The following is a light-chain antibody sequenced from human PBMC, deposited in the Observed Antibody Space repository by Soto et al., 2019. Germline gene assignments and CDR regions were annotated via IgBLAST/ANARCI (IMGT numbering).Light chain of an antibody. V-gene: IGLV1-40*01. J-gene: IGLJ3*02. CDR1: SSNIGSGYD. CDR3: SAWDDSLHVWL. Sequence: QSVLTQPPSVSGAPGQTVTISCTGSSSNIGSGYDVHWYQQLPGTAPKLLIFINNQRPSGVPDRFSGSKSGTSASLAISGLQAEDEADYYCSAWDDSLHVWLFGGGTKLTVL. CDR2: INN.